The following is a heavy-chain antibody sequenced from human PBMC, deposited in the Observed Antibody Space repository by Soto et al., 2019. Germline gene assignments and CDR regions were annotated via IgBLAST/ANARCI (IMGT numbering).Heavy chain of an antibody. CDR3: ARSVYDSSGYYLGYYYGMDV. CDR1: GGTFSSYT. V-gene: IGHV1-69*02. D-gene: IGHD3-22*01. J-gene: IGHJ6*02. Sequence: QVQLVQSGAEVKKPGSSVKVSCKASGGTFSSYTISWVRQAPGQGLEWMGRIIPILGIANYAQKFQGRVTITADKSTSTAYMELSSLRSEDTAVYYCARSVYDSSGYYLGYYYGMDVWGQGTTVTVSS. CDR2: IIPILGIA.